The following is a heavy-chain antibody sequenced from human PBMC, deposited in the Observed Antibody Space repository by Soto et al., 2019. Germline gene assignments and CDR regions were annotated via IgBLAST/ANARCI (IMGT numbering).Heavy chain of an antibody. CDR1: GFSLSTSGVG. V-gene: IGHV2-5*02. CDR3: ARTYSSSWYWVHYYYGMDV. CDR2: IYWDDDK. Sequence: QITVKESGPTLVKPTQTLTLTCTFSGFSLSTSGVGVGWIRQPPGKALEWLALIYWDDDKRYSPSLKSRLTITKDTSKNQVVLTMTNMDPVDTATYYCARTYSSSWYWVHYYYGMDVWGQGTTVTVSS. D-gene: IGHD6-13*01. J-gene: IGHJ6*02.